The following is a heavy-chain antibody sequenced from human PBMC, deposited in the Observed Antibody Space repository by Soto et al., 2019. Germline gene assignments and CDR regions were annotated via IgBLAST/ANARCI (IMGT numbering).Heavy chain of an antibody. J-gene: IGHJ4*02. Sequence: GGSLRLSCAASGFTFSSYAMSWVRQAPGKGLEWVSAISGSGGSTYYADSVKGRFTISRDNSKNTLYLQMNSLRAEDTAVYYCAKALVPGFTMVRGVIGYWGQGTLVTVSS. D-gene: IGHD3-10*01. CDR1: GFTFSSYA. CDR2: ISGSGGST. CDR3: AKALVPGFTMVRGVIGY. V-gene: IGHV3-23*01.